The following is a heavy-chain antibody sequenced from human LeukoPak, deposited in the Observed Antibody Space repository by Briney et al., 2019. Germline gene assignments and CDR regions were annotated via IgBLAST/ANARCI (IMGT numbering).Heavy chain of an antibody. CDR2: INHSGST. Sequence: SDTLSLTCAVYGGSFSGYYWSWIRQPPGKGLEWIGEINHSGSTNYNPSLKSRVTISVDTSKNQFSLKLSSVTAADTAVYYCARGRQNARSWWDSSGYKTTESFDYWGQGTLVTVSS. CDR3: ARGRQNARSWWDSSGYKTTESFDY. CDR1: GGSFSGYY. D-gene: IGHD3-22*01. V-gene: IGHV4-34*01. J-gene: IGHJ4*02.